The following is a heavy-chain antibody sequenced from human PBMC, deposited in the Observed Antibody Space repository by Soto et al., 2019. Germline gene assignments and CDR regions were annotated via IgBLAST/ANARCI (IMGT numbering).Heavy chain of an antibody. CDR2: IKAGGGDT. J-gene: IGHJ4*02. CDR1: GFTFSIFP. V-gene: IGHV3-23*01. Sequence: EVQLLGSGGGLVRPGGSLRLSCAASGFTFSIFPMSWVRQAPGKGPEWVAAIKAGGGDTYYADSVKGRFTISRDNSENILYLQMNSLTVEDTAMYYCTRDVVASSPPGADYWGQGTLVTVSS. D-gene: IGHD5-12*01. CDR3: TRDVVASSPPGADY.